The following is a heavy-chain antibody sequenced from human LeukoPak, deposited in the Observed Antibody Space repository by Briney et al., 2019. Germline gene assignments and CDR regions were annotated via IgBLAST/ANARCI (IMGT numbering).Heavy chain of an antibody. CDR2: IIPIFGTA. D-gene: IGHD1-26*01. CDR3: ATPSGFSVGATTPFDY. Sequence: ASVKVSCKASGGTFSSYSISWVRQAPGQGPEWMGGIIPIFGTANYAQKFQGRVTITADESTSTAYMELSSLRSEDTAVYYCATPSGFSVGATTPFDYWGQGTLVTVSS. J-gene: IGHJ4*02. CDR1: GGTFSSYS. V-gene: IGHV1-69*13.